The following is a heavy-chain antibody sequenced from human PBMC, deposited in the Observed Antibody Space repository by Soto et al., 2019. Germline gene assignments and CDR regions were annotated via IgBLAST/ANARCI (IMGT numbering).Heavy chain of an antibody. V-gene: IGHV3-23*01. D-gene: IGHD3-22*01. CDR2: ISGSGEST. CDR3: AKYSSYWDEDY. CDR1: GFTFSSYA. Sequence: EVQLLESGGGLVQPGGSLRLSCAASGFTFSSYAMTWVRQAPGEGLQWVSSISGSGESTFHADSVKGRFTISRDNSKNTLTVQMNSLRAEDTAIYYCAKYSSYWDEDYWGQGTLVTVSS. J-gene: IGHJ4*02.